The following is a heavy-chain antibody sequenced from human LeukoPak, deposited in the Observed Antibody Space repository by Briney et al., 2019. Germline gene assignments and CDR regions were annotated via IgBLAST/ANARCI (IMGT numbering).Heavy chain of an antibody. V-gene: IGHV1-8*01. CDR1: GYTFTSYD. Sequence: ASVKVSCKASGYTFTSYDINWVRQATGQGLEWMGWKNPNSGRTGFAQKFQGRLTMTTNSPISTAYMELSSLTSEETAVYYCARGPVSTHGMDVWGQGTTVTASS. J-gene: IGHJ6*02. CDR2: KNPNSGRT. D-gene: IGHD2-2*01. CDR3: ARGPVSTHGMDV.